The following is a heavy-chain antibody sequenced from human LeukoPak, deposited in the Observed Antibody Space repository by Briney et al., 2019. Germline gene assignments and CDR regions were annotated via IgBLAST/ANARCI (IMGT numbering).Heavy chain of an antibody. Sequence: SSETLSLTCTVSGGSISSYYWSWIWQPPGKGLEWIGYIYYSGSTNYSPSLKSRVTISVDTSKNQFSLKLSSVTAADTAVYYCARQGRRGYSYGLDYWGQGTLVTVSS. V-gene: IGHV4-59*08. CDR3: ARQGRRGYSYGLDY. CDR1: GGSISSYY. D-gene: IGHD5-18*01. J-gene: IGHJ4*02. CDR2: IYYSGST.